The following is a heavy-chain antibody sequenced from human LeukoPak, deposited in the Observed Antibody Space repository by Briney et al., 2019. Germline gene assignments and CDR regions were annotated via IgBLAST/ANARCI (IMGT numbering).Heavy chain of an antibody. CDR3: AKGPQLFYQRLGGSDY. CDR2: ISGSGDTT. J-gene: IGHJ4*02. V-gene: IGHV3-23*01. CDR1: GFTFSTYA. D-gene: IGHD2-2*01. Sequence: GGSLRLSCAASGFTFSTYAMTWVRQAAGKGLEWDSAISGSGDTTYYADSVKGRFTVSRDNSKNTLYLQMNSLRAEDTAVYYCAKGPQLFYQRLGGSDYWGQGTLVTVSS.